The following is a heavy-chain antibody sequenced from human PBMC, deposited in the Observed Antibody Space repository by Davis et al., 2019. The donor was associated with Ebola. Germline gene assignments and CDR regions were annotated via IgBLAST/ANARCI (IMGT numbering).Heavy chain of an antibody. D-gene: IGHD6-19*01. CDR2: ITYDGGNK. CDR1: GFTFSSYS. J-gene: IGHJ1*01. V-gene: IGHV3-30*18. CDR3: VKDRSGQWLVPEHFQH. Sequence: PGGSLRLSCAASGFTFSSYSMHWVRQAPGKGLEWVAVITYDGGNKFYADSVKGRFAISRDNSKNTLYLQMNSLRAEDTAMYYCVKDRSGQWLVPEHFQHWDQGTLVTVSS.